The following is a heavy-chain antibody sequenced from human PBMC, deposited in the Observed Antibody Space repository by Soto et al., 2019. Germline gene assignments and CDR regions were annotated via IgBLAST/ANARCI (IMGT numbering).Heavy chain of an antibody. CDR3: AREEMATPGEFY. Sequence: GASVKVSCKASGYTFASYYRHWVRQAPGQGLEWMGIINPSGGSTSYAQKFQGRVTMTRDTSTSTVYMELSSLRSEDTAVYYCAREEMATPGEFYWGQGTLVTVSS. CDR1: GYTFASYY. D-gene: IGHD3-10*01. V-gene: IGHV1-46*01. J-gene: IGHJ4*02. CDR2: INPSGGST.